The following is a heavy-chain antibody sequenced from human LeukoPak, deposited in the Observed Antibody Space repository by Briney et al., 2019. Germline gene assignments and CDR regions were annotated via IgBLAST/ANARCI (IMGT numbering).Heavy chain of an antibody. CDR3: ARENSSGWYAAVVFDY. Sequence: NTYYADSVKGRFIISRDNSKSTLYLQMDSLRVEDTAVYYCARENSSGWYAAVVFDYWGQGTLVTVSS. V-gene: IGHV3-53*01. CDR2: NT. D-gene: IGHD6-19*01. J-gene: IGHJ4*02.